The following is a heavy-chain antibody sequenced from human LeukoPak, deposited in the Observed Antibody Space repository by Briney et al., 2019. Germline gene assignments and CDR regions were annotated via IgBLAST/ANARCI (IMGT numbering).Heavy chain of an antibody. CDR1: GFTFSSYG. V-gene: IGHV3-30*18. CDR2: ISYDGSNK. J-gene: IGHJ4*02. D-gene: IGHD3-3*01. Sequence: GGSLRLSCAASGFTFSSYGMHWVRQAPGKGLEWVAVISYDGSNKYYADSVKGRFTISRDNSKNTLYLQMNSLRAEDTAVYYCAKDRSGDLTFFDYWGQGTLVTVSS. CDR3: AKDRSGDLTFFDY.